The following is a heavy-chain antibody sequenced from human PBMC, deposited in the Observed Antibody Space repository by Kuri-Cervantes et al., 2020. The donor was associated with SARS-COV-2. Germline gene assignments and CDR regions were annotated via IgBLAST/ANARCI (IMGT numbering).Heavy chain of an antibody. V-gene: IGHV3-11*04. CDR2: IGPSGTTK. J-gene: IGHJ4*02. Sequence: LSLTCAASGFTFSDYYMTWIRQAPGKGLEWVSNIGPSGTTKYYADSVKGRFIISRDNAKNSLYLQMNSLRVEDTALYYCARAYGDYVFREGLDSWGQGTLVTSPQ. CDR3: ARAYGDYVFREGLDS. D-gene: IGHD4-17*01. CDR1: GFTFSDYY.